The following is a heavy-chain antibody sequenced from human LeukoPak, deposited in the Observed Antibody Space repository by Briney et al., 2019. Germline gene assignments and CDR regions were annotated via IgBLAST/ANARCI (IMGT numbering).Heavy chain of an antibody. Sequence: GGSLRLSCAASGFTFDDYAMHWVRQAPGKGREWVSGTSWNSGSIGYADSVKGRFTISRDNAKNSLYLQMNSLRAEDMALYYCAKDATYDYGDNDYFDYWGQGTLVTVSS. CDR3: AKDATYDYGDNDYFDY. CDR1: GFTFDDYA. V-gene: IGHV3-9*03. CDR2: TSWNSGSI. J-gene: IGHJ4*02. D-gene: IGHD4-17*01.